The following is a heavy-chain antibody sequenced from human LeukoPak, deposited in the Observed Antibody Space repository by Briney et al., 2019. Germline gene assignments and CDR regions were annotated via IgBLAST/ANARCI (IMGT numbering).Heavy chain of an antibody. CDR2: IYYSGST. CDR3: ARGAGYDFWSGYLLNWFDP. J-gene: IGHJ5*02. D-gene: IGHD3-3*01. V-gene: IGHV4-39*07. CDR1: GGSISSSYNY. Sequence: SETLSLTCTVSGGSISSSYNYWGWIRQPPGKGLEWIGSIYYSGSTYYNPSLKSRVTVSVDTSKNQFSLKLSSVTAADTSVYYCARGAGYDFWSGYLLNWFDPWGQGTLVTVSS.